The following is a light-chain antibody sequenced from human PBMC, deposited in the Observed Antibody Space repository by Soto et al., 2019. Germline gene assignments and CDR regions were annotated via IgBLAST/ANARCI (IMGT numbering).Light chain of an antibody. CDR2: WAS. CDR1: QSVLYSSNNKNY. CDR3: QQYYSTPLT. V-gene: IGKV4-1*01. J-gene: IGKJ4*01. Sequence: DIVMTQSPDSLAVSLGARATINCKSSQSVLYSSNNKNYLAWYQQKPGQPPKLHIYWASTRESGVPDRFSGSGSGTDLTLPISSLQAEDVAVYYCQQYYSTPLTFGGGTKVEIK.